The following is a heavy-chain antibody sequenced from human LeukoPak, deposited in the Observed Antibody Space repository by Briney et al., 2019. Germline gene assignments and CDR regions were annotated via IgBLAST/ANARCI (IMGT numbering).Heavy chain of an antibody. CDR1: GFTFSDYA. V-gene: IGHV3-23*01. CDR3: AKDREYDDSCDYNG. Sequence: GGSLRLSCAASGFTFSDYAMSWVRQAPEKGLGWVSTISHVGGTYYADSVRGRFTISRDDSKNMVYLQMDGLRAEDTAVYYCAKDREYDDSCDYNGWGQGTLVTVSS. CDR2: ISHVGGT. J-gene: IGHJ4*02. D-gene: IGHD3-22*01.